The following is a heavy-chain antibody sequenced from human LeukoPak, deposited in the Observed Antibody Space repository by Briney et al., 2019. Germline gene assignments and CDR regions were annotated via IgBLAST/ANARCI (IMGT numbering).Heavy chain of an antibody. CDR1: GFTFSSYG. CDR3: ARDWASESYTTMIVEVAWGFDY. CDR2: ISYGGSNK. D-gene: IGHD3-22*01. V-gene: IGHV3-30*03. Sequence: PGGSLRLSCSASGFTFSSYGMHWVRQAPGKGLEWVAVISYGGSNKHYADSVKGRFTISRDNSKNTLYLQMNSLRAEDTAVYYCARDWASESYTTMIVEVAWGFDYWGQGTLVTVSS. J-gene: IGHJ4*02.